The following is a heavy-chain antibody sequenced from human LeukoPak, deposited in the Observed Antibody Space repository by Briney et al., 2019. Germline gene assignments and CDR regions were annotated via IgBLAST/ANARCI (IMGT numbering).Heavy chain of an antibody. V-gene: IGHV1-2*02. CDR1: GYTFTGYY. CDR3: ARDRGDAPYYYYYMDV. D-gene: IGHD3-16*01. CDR2: INPNGGGT. J-gene: IGHJ6*03. Sequence: EASVKVSCKASGYTFTGYYMHWVRQAPGQGLEWMGWINPNGGGTNYAQKFQGRVTMTRDTSISTAYMELSRLRSDDTAVYYCARDRGDAPYYYYYMDVWGKGTTVTVSS.